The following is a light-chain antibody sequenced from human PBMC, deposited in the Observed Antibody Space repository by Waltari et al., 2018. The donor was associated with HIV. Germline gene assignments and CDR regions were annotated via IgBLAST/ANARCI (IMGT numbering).Light chain of an antibody. CDR3: AAWDVSLSGWV. Sequence: SVLTQPPSPSGPPGQKVTISCSARTSNIGSQFVSWYQQFPGTAPKLLIYRNNERPSGVPDRFSGSKSGISASLAITGLRSEDEADYYCAAWDVSLSGWVFGGGTKLTVL. CDR2: RNN. V-gene: IGLV1-47*01. J-gene: IGLJ3*02. CDR1: TSNIGSQF.